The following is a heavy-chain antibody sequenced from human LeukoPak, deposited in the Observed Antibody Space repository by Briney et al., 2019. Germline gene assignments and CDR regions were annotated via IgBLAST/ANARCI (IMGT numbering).Heavy chain of an antibody. CDR1: GFTVSSNY. D-gene: IGHD4-17*01. J-gene: IGHJ4*02. CDR2: IYSGGST. CDR3: ARDLRSKNYGDYGPY. Sequence: PGGSLRLSCAASGFTVSSNYMSWVRQAPGKGLEWVSVIYSGGSTYYADSVKGRFTISRDNSKNTLYLQMNSLRAEDTAVYYCARDLRSKNYGDYGPYWGQGTLVTVSS. V-gene: IGHV3-53*01.